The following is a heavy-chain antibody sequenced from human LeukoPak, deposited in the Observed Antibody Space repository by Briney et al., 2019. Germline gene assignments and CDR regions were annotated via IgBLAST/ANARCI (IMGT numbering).Heavy chain of an antibody. D-gene: IGHD3-22*01. CDR3: ARRLHASSGYYFN. CDR2: IYYSGST. V-gene: IGHV4-39*01. CDR1: GGSICSSSYY. J-gene: IGHJ4*02. Sequence: PSETLPLTCTVSGGSICSSSYYWGWIRQPPGKGLEWIGSIYYSGSTYYNPSLKSRVTISVDTSKNQFSLKLSSVTAADTAVYYCARRLHASSGYYFNWGQGTLVTVSS.